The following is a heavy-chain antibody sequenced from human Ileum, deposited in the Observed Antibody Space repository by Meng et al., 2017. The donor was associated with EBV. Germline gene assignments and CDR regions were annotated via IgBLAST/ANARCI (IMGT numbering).Heavy chain of an antibody. D-gene: IGHD2-21*02. Sequence: QRLMRAPDQGLVHPSAPLSLPCSVSGGSIASYSYYWGWIRQPPGKGLEWIATIYHTGSTYYNPSLKTRVTISVDTSKNEFSLKVTSVTAADTALYYCARRDTAWFDPWGRGTLVTVSS. CDR2: IYHTGST. J-gene: IGHJ5*02. V-gene: IGHV4-39*01. CDR3: ARRDTAWFDP. CDR1: GGSIASYSYY.